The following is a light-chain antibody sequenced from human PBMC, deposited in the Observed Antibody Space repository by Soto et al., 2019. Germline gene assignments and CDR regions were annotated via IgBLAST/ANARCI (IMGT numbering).Light chain of an antibody. CDR2: LNSDGSH. CDR3: QTWGTGIPI. CDR1: SDYSSYA. V-gene: IGLV4-69*01. J-gene: IGLJ2*01. Sequence: QLVLTQSPSASASLGASVKLTCTLSSDYSSYAIAWHQQQPEKGPRYLMKLNSDGSHNKGDGIPDRFSGSSSGAERYLTISSLQSEDEADYYCQTWGTGIPIFGGGTKLTVL.